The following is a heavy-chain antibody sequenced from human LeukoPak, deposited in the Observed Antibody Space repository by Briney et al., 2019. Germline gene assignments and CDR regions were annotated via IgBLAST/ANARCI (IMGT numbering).Heavy chain of an antibody. CDR2: ISSSSYI. D-gene: IGHD3-10*01. CDR1: GFTFSSYS. V-gene: IGHV3-21*01. Sequence: GGSLRLSCAASGFTFSSYSMNWVRQAPGEGLEWVSSISSSSYIYYADSVKGRFTISRDNAKNSLYLQMNSLRAEDTAVYYCARAGIGQSYYYYMDVWGKGTTVTISS. CDR3: ARAGIGQSYYYYMDV. J-gene: IGHJ6*03.